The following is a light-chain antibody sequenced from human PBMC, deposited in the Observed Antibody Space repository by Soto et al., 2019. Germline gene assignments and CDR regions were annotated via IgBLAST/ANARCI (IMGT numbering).Light chain of an antibody. J-gene: IGKJ5*01. CDR2: DAS. CDR3: QQHGNWAPIT. CDR1: QSVSGK. Sequence: EVVMTQSPATLSVSPGDRAALSCWASQSVSGKIAWYQQRHGQAPRLLIYDASTRATGIPARFSGSGFGTEFTLTITSVQSEDFAVYYCQQHGNWAPITFGQGTRLDIK. V-gene: IGKV3D-15*01.